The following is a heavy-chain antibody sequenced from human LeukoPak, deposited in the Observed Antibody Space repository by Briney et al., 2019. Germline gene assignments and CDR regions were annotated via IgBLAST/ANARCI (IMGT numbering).Heavy chain of an antibody. CDR2: ISSSSSYI. V-gene: IGHV3-21*06. CDR1: GFTFSSYS. Sequence: PGGSLRLSCAAPGFTFSSYSMNWVRQAPGKGLEWVSSISSSSSYIFYADSVEGRFTISRDNAKNSLYLQMNSLRAEDTAVYYCARFSLVVGAMGYYFDYWGQGTLVTVSS. J-gene: IGHJ4*02. CDR3: ARFSLVVGAMGYYFDY. D-gene: IGHD1-26*01.